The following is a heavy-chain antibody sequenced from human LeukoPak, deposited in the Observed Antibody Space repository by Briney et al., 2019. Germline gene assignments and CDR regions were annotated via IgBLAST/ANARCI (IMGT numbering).Heavy chain of an antibody. CDR1: GGSISSSSYY. V-gene: IGHV4-39*01. CDR3: ARHRSKYQLLLVWFDP. D-gene: IGHD2-2*01. Sequence: SETLSLTCTVSGGSISSSSYYWGWIRQPPGKGLEWIGSIYYSGSTYYNPSLKSRVTISVDTSKNQFSLKLSSVPAADTAVYYCARHRSKYQLLLVWFDPWGQGTLVTVSS. CDR2: IYYSGST. J-gene: IGHJ5*02.